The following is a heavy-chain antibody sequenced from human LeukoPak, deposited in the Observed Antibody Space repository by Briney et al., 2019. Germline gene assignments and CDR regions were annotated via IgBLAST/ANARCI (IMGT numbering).Heavy chain of an antibody. Sequence: PSETLSLTCTVSGASITDYSWSWIRQPPGKGLEWIGNLYYSGSANHNPSLKSRVTISSDTSKNQFSLKLTSVTAADTAVYYCARAGGIRTAALDLDHWGQGTLVTVSS. V-gene: IGHV4-59*01. CDR2: LYYSGSA. J-gene: IGHJ4*02. D-gene: IGHD6-25*01. CDR1: GASITDYS. CDR3: ARAGGIRTAALDLDH.